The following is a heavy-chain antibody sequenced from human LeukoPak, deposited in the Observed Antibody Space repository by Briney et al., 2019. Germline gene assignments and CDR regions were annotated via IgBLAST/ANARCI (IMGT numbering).Heavy chain of an antibody. CDR3: ARRGNDAFDI. J-gene: IGHJ3*02. CDR1: GYAFTSYW. V-gene: IGHV5-51*01. Sequence: GESLKISCWGSGYAFTSYWIAWVRQMPGKGLEWMGIVYPGDSDTRYSPSFQGQVTISADKSITTAYLQWSSLKASDTAMYYCARRGNDAFDIWGQGTMVTVSS. D-gene: IGHD3-10*01. CDR2: VYPGDSDT.